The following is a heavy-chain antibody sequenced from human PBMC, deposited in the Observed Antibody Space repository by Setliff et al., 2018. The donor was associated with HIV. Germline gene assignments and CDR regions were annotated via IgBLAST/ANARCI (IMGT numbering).Heavy chain of an antibody. J-gene: IGHJ1*01. Sequence: SETLSLTCAVSAYSISSGYYWGWIRQPPGKGLEWIGSIYHSGSTYYNPSFMSRVTISVDTSKNQFSLKLRSVTAADTAVYYCARQWRDQYNSGVSTEYFQHWGLGTLVTVSS. CDR1: AYSISSGYY. V-gene: IGHV4-38-2*01. CDR3: ARQWRDQYNSGVSTEYFQH. D-gene: IGHD3-22*01. CDR2: IYHSGST.